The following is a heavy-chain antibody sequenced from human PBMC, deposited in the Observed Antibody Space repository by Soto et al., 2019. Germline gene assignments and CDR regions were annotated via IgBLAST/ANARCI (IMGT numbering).Heavy chain of an antibody. CDR1: GGSISNHY. D-gene: IGHD7-27*01. Sequence: QVQLQESGPGLVKPSETLSLTCTVSGGSISNHYWSWIRQTPGKGLEWIGYIYYNGNTNYNPSLKSRVTMSVDTSKTQISLRLSSVTAADTGVYYCARANWYSEYWGQGTLVTVSS. CDR3: ARANWYSEY. CDR2: IYYNGNT. J-gene: IGHJ4*02. V-gene: IGHV4-59*11.